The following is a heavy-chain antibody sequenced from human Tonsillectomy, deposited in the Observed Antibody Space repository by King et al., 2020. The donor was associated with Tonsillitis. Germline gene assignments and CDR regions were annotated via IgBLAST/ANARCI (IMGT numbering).Heavy chain of an antibody. J-gene: IGHJ1*01. D-gene: IGHD6-13*01. V-gene: IGHV3-48*01. CDR3: ARESYSNTEYFQH. CDR2: ISSSSSTI. CDR1: GFTFSSYS. Sequence: VQLVESGGGLVQPGGSLRLSCAASGFTFSSYSMNWVRQAPGKGLEWVSYISSSSSTIYYADSVKGRFTISRDNAKNSLYLQMNSLRAEDTAVYYCARESYSNTEYFQHWGQGTLVTVSS.